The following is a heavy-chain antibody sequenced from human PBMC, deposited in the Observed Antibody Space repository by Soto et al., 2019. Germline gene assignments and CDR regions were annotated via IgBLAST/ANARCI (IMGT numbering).Heavy chain of an antibody. CDR3: ARVELAVVVPAAISAVNWFDP. Sequence: ASVKVSCKASGYTFTSCGISWVRQAPGQGLEWMGWISAYNGNTNYAQKLQGRVTMTTDTSTSTAYMELRSLRSDDTAVYYCARVELAVVVPAAISAVNWFDPWGQGTLVTVSS. CDR1: GYTFTSCG. V-gene: IGHV1-18*01. D-gene: IGHD2-2*01. J-gene: IGHJ5*02. CDR2: ISAYNGNT.